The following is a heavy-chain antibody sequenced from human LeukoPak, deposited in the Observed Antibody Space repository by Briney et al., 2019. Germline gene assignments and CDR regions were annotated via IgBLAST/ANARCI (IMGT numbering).Heavy chain of an antibody. V-gene: IGHV3-48*01. Sequence: GGSLRLSCAASGFTFSSYSMNWVRQAPGKGLEWVSYISSSSSTIYYADSVKGRFTISRDNSKNTLYLQMNSLRAEDTAVYYCARDSGTEGAFDIWGQGTMVTVSS. J-gene: IGHJ3*02. D-gene: IGHD6-13*01. CDR3: ARDSGTEGAFDI. CDR2: ISSSSSTI. CDR1: GFTFSSYS.